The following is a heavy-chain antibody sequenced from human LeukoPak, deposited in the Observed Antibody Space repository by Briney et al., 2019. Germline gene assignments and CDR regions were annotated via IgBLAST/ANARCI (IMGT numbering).Heavy chain of an antibody. D-gene: IGHD1-26*01. CDR3: ARNVGGSSYGSAFWYFDL. V-gene: IGHV4-4*07. J-gene: IGHJ2*01. Sequence: KPSETLSLTCTVSGVSIGSYYWSWIRQPAGKGLEWIGRIYSSGSANYNPSLKSRVSISADKSKKQFALKLTSVTAADTGVYYCARNVGGSSYGSAFWYFDLWGRGTLVAVSS. CDR1: GVSIGSYY. CDR2: IYSSGSA.